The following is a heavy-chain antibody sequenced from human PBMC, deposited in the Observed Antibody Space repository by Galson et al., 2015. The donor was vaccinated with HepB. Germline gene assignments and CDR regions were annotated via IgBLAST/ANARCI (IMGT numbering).Heavy chain of an antibody. CDR3: AKDDYGDYYTYFDY. V-gene: IGHV3-30*18. CDR1: GFTFSSYG. CDR2: ISYDGSNK. J-gene: IGHJ4*02. D-gene: IGHD4-17*01. Sequence: SLRLSCAASGFTFSSYGMHWVRQAPGKGLEWVAVISYDGSNKYYADSVKGRFTISRDNSKNTLYLQMNSLRAEDTAVYYCAKDDYGDYYTYFDYWGQGTLVTVSS.